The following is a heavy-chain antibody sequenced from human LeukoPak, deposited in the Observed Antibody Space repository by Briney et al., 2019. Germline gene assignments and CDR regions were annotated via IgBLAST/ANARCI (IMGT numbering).Heavy chain of an antibody. CDR3: AELGITMIGGV. CDR2: ISGSGLST. V-gene: IGHV3-23*01. J-gene: IGHJ6*04. Sequence: GGSLRLSCAASGFTFSNYAMSWVRQAPGRGLEWVSGISGSGLSTYYADSVRGRFTISRDNAKNSLYLQMNSLRAEDTAVYYCAELGITMIGGVWGKGTTVTISS. CDR1: GFTFSNYA. D-gene: IGHD3-10*02.